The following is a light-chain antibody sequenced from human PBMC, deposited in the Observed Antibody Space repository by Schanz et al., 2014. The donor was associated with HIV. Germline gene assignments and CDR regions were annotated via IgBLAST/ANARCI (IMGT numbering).Light chain of an antibody. CDR1: QTVSNN. V-gene: IGKV3-20*01. CDR3: QQYGSSPPT. Sequence: EIVLTQSPATLSLSPGERATLSCRASQTVSNNLAWYQQKPGQAPRLLIYGASTLQSGVPSRFSGSGSGTDFTLTISRLEPEDFAVYHCQQYGSSPPTFGQGTKVEIK. J-gene: IGKJ1*01. CDR2: GAS.